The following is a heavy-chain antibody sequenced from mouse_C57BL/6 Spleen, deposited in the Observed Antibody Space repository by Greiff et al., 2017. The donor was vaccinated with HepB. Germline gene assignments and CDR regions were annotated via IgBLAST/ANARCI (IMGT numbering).Heavy chain of an antibody. Sequence: DVQLQESGPELVKPGASVKMSCKASGYTFTDYNMHWVKQSHGKSLEWIGYINPNNGGTSYNQKFKGKATLTVNKSSSTAYMELRSLTSEDSAVYYCARYDGYLRLAYWGQGTLVTVSA. J-gene: IGHJ3*01. V-gene: IGHV1-22*01. CDR1: GYTFTDYN. CDR2: INPNNGGT. CDR3: ARYDGYLRLAY. D-gene: IGHD2-3*01.